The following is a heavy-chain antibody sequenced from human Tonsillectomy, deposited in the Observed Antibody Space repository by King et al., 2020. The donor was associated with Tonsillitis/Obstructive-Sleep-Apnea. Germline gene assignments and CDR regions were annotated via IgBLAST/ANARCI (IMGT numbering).Heavy chain of an antibody. CDR3: SRDSRSHYYDTSGYYTFEY. CDR2: ISAYNGDT. Sequence: QLVQSGAEVKKPGASVKVSCKASGYTFTTYGISWVRQAPGQGLEWMGWISAYNGDTNYAQRLQDRVTMTTDTSTSTAYMEVRSLRSDDTAVYYCSRDSRSHYYDTSGYYTFEYWGQGTLVTVSS. J-gene: IGHJ4*02. CDR1: GYTFTTYG. V-gene: IGHV1-18*01. D-gene: IGHD3-22*01.